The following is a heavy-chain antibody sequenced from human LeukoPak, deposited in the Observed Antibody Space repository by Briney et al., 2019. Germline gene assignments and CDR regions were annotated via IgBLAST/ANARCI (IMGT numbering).Heavy chain of an antibody. V-gene: IGHV5-51*01. D-gene: IGHD6-6*01. J-gene: IGHJ5*02. CDR1: GYSFTCYW. CDR2: LYPADSET. CDR3: ARHGSIGARQNWFDP. Sequence: GQSLKISCKGSGYSFTCYWIGWVRQTPGKGLEWMGILYPADSETRYSPSSQGQVTISFDKSISTAYLQWSSLKASDTAMYYCARHGSIGARQNWFDPWGQGTLVTVSS.